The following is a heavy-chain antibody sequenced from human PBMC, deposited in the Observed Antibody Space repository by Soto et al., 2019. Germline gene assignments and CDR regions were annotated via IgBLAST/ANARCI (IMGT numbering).Heavy chain of an antibody. CDR2: IEGSGEIT. D-gene: IGHD3-10*01. Sequence: WWSLRLCCAASGFMFSTTDMSWVRQAPGKGLEWLTTIEGSGEITYYADSVKGRFTISRDNSKSTVYLQMDGLTADDTAVYFCVKNSGWFNTWGQGTPVTVSS. V-gene: IGHV3-23*01. CDR1: GFMFSTTD. CDR3: VKNSGWFNT. J-gene: IGHJ5*02.